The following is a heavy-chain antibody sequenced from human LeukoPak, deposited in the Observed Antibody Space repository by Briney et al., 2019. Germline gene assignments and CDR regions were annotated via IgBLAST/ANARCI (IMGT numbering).Heavy chain of an antibody. CDR3: ARVRGYSYGLVGPFGY. D-gene: IGHD5-18*01. J-gene: IGHJ4*02. CDR2: IYGGGNI. CDR1: GFTVSSNY. V-gene: IGHV3-53*05. Sequence: GGSLRLSCAASGFTVSSNYMNWVRQAPGKGLEWVSVIYGGGNIYYADSVKGRFTISRDNSKNTLYLQMNSLRAEDTAVYYCARVRGYSYGLVGPFGYWGQGTLVTVSS.